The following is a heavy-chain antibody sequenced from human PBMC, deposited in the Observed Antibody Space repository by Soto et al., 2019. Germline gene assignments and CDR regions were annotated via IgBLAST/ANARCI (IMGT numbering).Heavy chain of an antibody. Sequence: SETLSLTCTVSGDSISSSIFYWGWIRQPPGKGLEWIGHIFHTGATYQNPTLKSRLRMSVDTSKNQFSLNLSSVTATDTAVYYCARRRIVPTTNFDYWGQGTMVTFSS. V-gene: IGHV4-39*01. CDR3: ARRRIVPTTNFDY. J-gene: IGHJ4*02. D-gene: IGHD1-26*01. CDR1: GDSISSSIFY. CDR2: IFHTGAT.